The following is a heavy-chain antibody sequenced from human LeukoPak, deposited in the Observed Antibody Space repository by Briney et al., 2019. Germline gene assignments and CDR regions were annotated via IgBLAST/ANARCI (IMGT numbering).Heavy chain of an antibody. CDR1: GGSFSGYY. CDR3: ARAHPPSYYDSSGYYYGGGYNWFDP. Sequence: SETLSLTCAVYGGSFSGYYWSWIRQPPGKGLEWIGYIYYSGSTNYNPSLKSRVTISVDTSKNQFSLKLSSVTAADTAVYYCARAHPPSYYDSSGYYYGGGYNWFDPWGQGTLVTVSS. J-gene: IGHJ5*02. D-gene: IGHD3-22*01. CDR2: IYYSGST. V-gene: IGHV4-59*01.